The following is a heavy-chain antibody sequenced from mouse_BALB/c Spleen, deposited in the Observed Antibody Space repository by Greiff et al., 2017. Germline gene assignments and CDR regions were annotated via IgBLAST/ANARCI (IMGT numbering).Heavy chain of an antibody. J-gene: IGHJ2*01. D-gene: IGHD2-10*02. V-gene: IGHV1-5*01. CDR2: IYPGNSDT. Sequence: VQLQQSGTVLARPGASVKMSCKASGYSFTSYWMHWVKQRPGQGLEWIGAIYPGNSDTSYNQKFKGKAKLTAVTSASTAYMELSSLTNEDSAVYYCTKEVSYGNLFDYWGQGTTLTVSS. CDR3: TKEVSYGNLFDY. CDR1: GYSFTSYW.